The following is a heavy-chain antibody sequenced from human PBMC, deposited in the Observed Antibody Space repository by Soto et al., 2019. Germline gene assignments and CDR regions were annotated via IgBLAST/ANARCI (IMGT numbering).Heavy chain of an antibody. CDR2: ISDDGRSD. CDR3: AKESHYYDSSGYPPLHY. CDR1: GFIFRNPG. J-gene: IGHJ4*02. D-gene: IGHD3-22*01. Sequence: VGSLRLSCAASGFIFRNPGMHWVRQAPGKGLEWVAVISDDGRSDYYADSVRGRLTISGDNSKNTVYLQVNSLREEDTAVYYCAKESHYYDSSGYPPLHYWGQGTLVTVSS. V-gene: IGHV3-30*18.